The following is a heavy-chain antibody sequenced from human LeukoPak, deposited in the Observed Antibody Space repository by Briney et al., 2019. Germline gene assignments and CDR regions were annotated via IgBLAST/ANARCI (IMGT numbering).Heavy chain of an antibody. D-gene: IGHD4-17*01. Sequence: GGSLRLSCAASGFTFSSYGMHWVRRAPGKGLEWVAFIRYDGSNKYYADSVKGRFTISRDNSKNTLYLQMNSLRAEDTAVYYCAKRSPYGDYAGGHFDYWGQGTLVTVSS. CDR3: AKRSPYGDYAGGHFDY. CDR2: IRYDGSNK. V-gene: IGHV3-30*02. CDR1: GFTFSSYG. J-gene: IGHJ4*02.